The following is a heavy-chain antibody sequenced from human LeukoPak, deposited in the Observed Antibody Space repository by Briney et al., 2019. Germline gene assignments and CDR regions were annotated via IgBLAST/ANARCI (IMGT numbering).Heavy chain of an antibody. J-gene: IGHJ4*02. V-gene: IGHV3-30-3*01. CDR2: ISYDGSNK. Sequence: GALRLSCAASGFTFSSYAMHWVRQAPGKGLEWVAAISYDGSNKYYADSVKGRFTISRDNSKNTLYLQMNSLRAEDTAVYYCARDIAPSDCYDSSGYHSPPDYWGQGTLVTVSS. CDR1: GFTFSSYA. CDR3: ARDIAPSDCYDSSGYHSPPDY. D-gene: IGHD3-22*01.